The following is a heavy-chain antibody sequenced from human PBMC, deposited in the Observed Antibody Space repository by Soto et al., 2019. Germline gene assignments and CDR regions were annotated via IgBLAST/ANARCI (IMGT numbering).Heavy chain of an antibody. D-gene: IGHD6-19*01. Sequence: PSDTLSLTCDVSVASITTYYWSWIRQAPGKVLEWIGNVYHTGSTDYNSSLRSRVTISVDTSKNQFSLNMNSVTAADTAVYYCARRLFGSGWTLDSWGQGALVTVSS. CDR2: VYHTGST. J-gene: IGHJ4*02. CDR3: ARRLFGSGWTLDS. CDR1: VASITTYY. V-gene: IGHV4-59*13.